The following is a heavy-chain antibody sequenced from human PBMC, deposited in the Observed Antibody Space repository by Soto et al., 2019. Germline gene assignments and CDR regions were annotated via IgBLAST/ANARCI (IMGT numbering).Heavy chain of an antibody. CDR3: AVGGNYGMDV. CDR1: GGSFSGYY. Sequence: TLSLTCAVYGGSFSGYYWSWIRQPPGKGLEWIGEINHSGSTNYNPSLKSRVTISVDTSKNQFSLKLSSVTAADTAVYYCAVGGNYGMDVWGQGTTVTVSS. CDR2: INHSGST. J-gene: IGHJ6*02. V-gene: IGHV4-34*01.